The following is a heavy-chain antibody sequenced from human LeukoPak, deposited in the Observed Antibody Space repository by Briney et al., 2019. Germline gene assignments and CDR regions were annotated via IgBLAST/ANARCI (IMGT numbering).Heavy chain of an antibody. J-gene: IGHJ3*02. CDR1: GFTFSSYA. CDR3: AKDLGLYYYDSSGYERAFDI. CDR2: ISGSGGST. D-gene: IGHD3-22*01. V-gene: IGHV3-23*01. Sequence: GGSLRLSCAASGFTFSSYAMSWVRQAPGKGLEWVSAISGSGGSTYYPDSVKGRFTISRDNSKNTLYLQMNSLRAEDTAVYYCAKDLGLYYYDSSGYERAFDIWGQGTMVTVSS.